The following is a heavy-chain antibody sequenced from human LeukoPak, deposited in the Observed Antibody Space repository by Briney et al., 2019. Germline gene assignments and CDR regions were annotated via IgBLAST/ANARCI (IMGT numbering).Heavy chain of an antibody. V-gene: IGHV3-23*01. CDR1: GFTFSSYA. D-gene: IGHD2-2*01. J-gene: IGHJ4*02. CDR2: ISGGGGST. Sequence: PGGSLRLSCAASGFTFSSYAMSWVRQAPGKGLEWVSAISGGGGSTYYADSVKGRFTISRDNSKNTLYLQMNSLRAEDTAVYYCAKDQLDSTSCSDYWGQGTLVTVSS. CDR3: AKDQLDSTSCSDY.